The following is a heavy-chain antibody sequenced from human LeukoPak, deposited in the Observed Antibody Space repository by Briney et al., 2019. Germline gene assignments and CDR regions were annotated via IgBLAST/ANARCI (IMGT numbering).Heavy chain of an antibody. Sequence: GGSLRLSCAASGFTFSSYAMHWVRQAPVKGLEWVAVISYDGSNKYYADSVKGRFTISRDNSKNTLYLQMNSLRAEDTAVYYCARSDYGVPSDYWGQGTLVTVSS. J-gene: IGHJ4*02. CDR1: GFTFSSYA. CDR2: ISYDGSNK. V-gene: IGHV3-30-3*01. D-gene: IGHD3-16*01. CDR3: ARSDYGVPSDY.